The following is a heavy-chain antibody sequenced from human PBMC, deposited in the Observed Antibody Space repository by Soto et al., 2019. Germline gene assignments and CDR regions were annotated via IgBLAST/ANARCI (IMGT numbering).Heavy chain of an antibody. Sequence: QVQLQESGPGLVKPSQTLSLTCTVSGGSISDGAYYWSWIRQPPGKGLEWIGHIYDGGNTYNNPSLKSRLTISVDTSKNQFSLNLNSVTAADTAVYYCAGGLSGDKVDQWGQGTLVTVSS. CDR3: AGGLSGDKVDQ. D-gene: IGHD1-26*01. CDR2: IYDGGNT. V-gene: IGHV4-30-4*01. J-gene: IGHJ4*02. CDR1: GGSISDGAYY.